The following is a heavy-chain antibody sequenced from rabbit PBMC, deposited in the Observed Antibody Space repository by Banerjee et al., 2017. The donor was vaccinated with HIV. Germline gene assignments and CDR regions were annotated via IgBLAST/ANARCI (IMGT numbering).Heavy chain of an antibody. D-gene: IGHD2-1*01. V-gene: IGHV1S40*01. CDR1: GFSFSSTYD. CDR2: INTGVGST. CDR3: ARDPYDSADSGQYNL. J-gene: IGHJ4*01. Sequence: QSLEESGGGLVLPGASLTLTCTASGFSFSSTYDMCWVRQAPGKGLEWIGCINTGVGSTYYASWAKGRFTISLDNAQNTVFLQMTSLTAADTATYFCARDPYDSADSGQYNLWGQGTLVTVS.